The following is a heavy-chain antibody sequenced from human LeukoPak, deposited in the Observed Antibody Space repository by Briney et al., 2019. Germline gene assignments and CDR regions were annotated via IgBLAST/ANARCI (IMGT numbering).Heavy chain of an antibody. Sequence: ASVKVSCKVSGYTLTELSMHWVRQAPGKGLEWMGGFDPEDGETIYAQKFQGRVTMTEDTSTDTAYMELSSLRSEDTAVYYCATAGYCSSTGCYTVFHYGMDVWGQGTTVTVSS. CDR3: ATAGYCSSTGCYTVFHYGMDV. J-gene: IGHJ6*02. D-gene: IGHD2-2*02. CDR2: FDPEDGET. CDR1: GYTLTELS. V-gene: IGHV1-24*01.